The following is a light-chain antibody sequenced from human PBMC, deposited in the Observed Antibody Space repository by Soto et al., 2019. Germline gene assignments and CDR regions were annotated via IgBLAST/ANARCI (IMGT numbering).Light chain of an antibody. CDR2: KAS. J-gene: IGKJ2*01. CDR3: QQYNSYSYT. V-gene: IGKV1-5*03. Sequence: DIQMTQSPSTLSASVGDRVTVIFRASQSISSWLAWYQQKPGKAPKLLIYKASSLESGVPSRFSGSGSGTEFTLTISSLQPDDFANYYCQQYNSYSYTFGQGTKVDIK. CDR1: QSISSW.